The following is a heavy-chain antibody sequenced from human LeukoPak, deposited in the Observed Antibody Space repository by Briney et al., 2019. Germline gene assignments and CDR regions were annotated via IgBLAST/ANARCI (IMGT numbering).Heavy chain of an antibody. V-gene: IGHV3-23*01. Sequence: SGQSLRLSCAASGFTFSSYAMSWVRQALGKGLEWVSSIIGSGGSTYYADSVTGRFTISRDNSKNTLYLQMNSLRAEDTAVYHCAKDSGRGYCSSTSWYLGYWGQGTLVTVSS. J-gene: IGHJ4*02. CDR3: AKDSGRGYCSSTSWYLGY. CDR2: IIGSGGST. D-gene: IGHD2-2*01. CDR1: GFTFSSYA.